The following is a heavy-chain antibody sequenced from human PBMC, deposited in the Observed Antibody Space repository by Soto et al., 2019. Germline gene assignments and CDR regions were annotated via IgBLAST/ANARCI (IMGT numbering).Heavy chain of an antibody. V-gene: IGHV1-46*01. CDR2: INPSGGSP. J-gene: IGHJ4*02. D-gene: IGHD3-22*01. Sequence: GASVKVSCKASGYTFTSYYMHWVRQAPGQGLEWMGIINPSGGSPSYAQKFQGRVTMTRDTSTSTVYMELSSLRSEDTAVYYCARGSPYYYDSSGYYFRKWGQGTLVTVSS. CDR1: GYTFTSYY. CDR3: ARGSPYYYDSSGYYFRK.